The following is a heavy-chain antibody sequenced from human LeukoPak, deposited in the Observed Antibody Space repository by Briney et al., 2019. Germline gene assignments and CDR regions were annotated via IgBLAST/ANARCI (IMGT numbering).Heavy chain of an antibody. D-gene: IGHD5-24*01. CDR1: GGSFSGYY. CDR3: ARERDGR. CDR2: INHSGST. J-gene: IGHJ4*02. Sequence: PSETLSLTCAVYGGSFSGYYWSWIRQPPGKGLEWIGEINHSGSTNYNPSLKSRVTISVDTSKNQFFLKLSSVTAADTAVYYCARERDGRWGQGTLVTVSS. V-gene: IGHV4-34*01.